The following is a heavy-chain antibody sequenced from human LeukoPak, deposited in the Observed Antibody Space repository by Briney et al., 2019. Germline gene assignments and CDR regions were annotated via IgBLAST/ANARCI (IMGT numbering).Heavy chain of an antibody. CDR3: ARHYGP. CDR1: GGSISTYF. J-gene: IGHJ4*02. D-gene: IGHD3-10*01. Sequence: SETLSLTCTVSGGSISTYFWSWIRQPPGKGLEWIGSIYYSGSTYYNPSLKSRVTISVDTSKNQFSLKLNSVTATDTAVYYCARHYGPWGQGTLVTVSS. CDR2: IYYSGST. V-gene: IGHV4-39*01.